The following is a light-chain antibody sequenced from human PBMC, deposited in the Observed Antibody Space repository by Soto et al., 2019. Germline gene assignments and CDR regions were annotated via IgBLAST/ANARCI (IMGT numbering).Light chain of an antibody. CDR2: WAS. CDR1: QSILYSSNNKNY. V-gene: IGKV4-1*01. J-gene: IGKJ1*01. CDR3: QQYYSTLWS. Sequence: DIVMTQSPDSLAMSLGERATINCKSSQSILYSSNNKNYLAWYQQKPGQPPKLLIYWASTRESGVPDRFSGSGSGTDFTLTISSLQADDVAVYFCQQYYSTLWSFGQGTKVEIK.